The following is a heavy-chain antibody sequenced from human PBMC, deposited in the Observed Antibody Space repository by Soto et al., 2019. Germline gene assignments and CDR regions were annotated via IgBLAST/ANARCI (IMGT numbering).Heavy chain of an antibody. CDR2: INSDGSST. CDR3: ARDRRSIAAASTSGMDV. Sequence: PVGSLRLSCAASGFTFSSYWMHWVRQAPGKGLVWVSRINSDGSSTSYADSVKGRFTISRDNAKNTLYLQMNSLRAEDTAVYYCARDRRSIAAASTSGMDVWGQGTTVTVSS. D-gene: IGHD6-13*01. CDR1: GFTFSSYW. V-gene: IGHV3-74*01. J-gene: IGHJ6*02.